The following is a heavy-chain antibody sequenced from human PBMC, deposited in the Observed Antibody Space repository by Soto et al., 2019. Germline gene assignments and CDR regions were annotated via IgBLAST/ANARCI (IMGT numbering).Heavy chain of an antibody. D-gene: IGHD1-26*01. J-gene: IGHJ4*02. CDR1: GFTFRSYA. Sequence: PGGSLRLSCAASGFTFRSYAMSWVRQAPGKGLEWFSAISGSRGSTYYADSVKGRFTISRDNSKNTLYLQMNSLRAEDTSVYYCAKARPLVEATYFDFWGQGTLVTVSS. CDR3: AKARPLVEATYFDF. V-gene: IGHV3-23*01. CDR2: ISGSRGST.